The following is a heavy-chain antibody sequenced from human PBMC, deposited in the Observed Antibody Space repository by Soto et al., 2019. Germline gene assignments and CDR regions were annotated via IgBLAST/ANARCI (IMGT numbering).Heavy chain of an antibody. J-gene: IGHJ4*02. V-gene: IGHV3-23*01. CDR1: GFTFTSYA. D-gene: IGHD2-8*02. CDR3: ARDPTRLVD. Sequence: EVQLLESGGGLVQPGGSLRLSCAASGFTFTSYAMSWVRQDPGKGLEWVSTISGSGSSTYYADSVKGRFTISKDNSKNTLFLQMNSLRIEDTAIYYCARDPTRLVDWGQGTLVTVSS. CDR2: ISGSGSST.